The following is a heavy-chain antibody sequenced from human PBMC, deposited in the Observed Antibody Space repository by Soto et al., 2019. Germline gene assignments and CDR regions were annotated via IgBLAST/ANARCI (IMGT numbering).Heavy chain of an antibody. J-gene: IGHJ4*02. D-gene: IGHD6-19*01. V-gene: IGHV3-30*18. CDR2: ASHDGRNT. CDR1: GFTYSDYA. Sequence: VQLVESGGGVVQPGRSLRLSCAASGFTYSDYAMHWVRPAPGKGLEWVAVASHDGRNTHYADSVKGRFTITRDSSKNTGSLEVTSLRADDTSVYYCAKGGRQWLVTSDFNYWGQGALVPVSS. CDR3: AKGGRQWLVTSDFNY.